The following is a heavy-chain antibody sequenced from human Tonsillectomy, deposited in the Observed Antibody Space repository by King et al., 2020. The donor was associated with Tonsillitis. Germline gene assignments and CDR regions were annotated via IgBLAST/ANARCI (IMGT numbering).Heavy chain of an antibody. D-gene: IGHD3-22*01. V-gene: IGHV3-49*03. Sequence: VQLVESGGGLVQPGRSLRLSCTASGFTFGDYVMSWFRQAPGKGLEWVGFIRSNAYGGTTEYAASVKGRFTISRDDSKSIAYLQMNSLKTEDTAVYYCARAPLYYDSSVPDAFDMWGQGTMVTVSS. J-gene: IGHJ3*02. CDR1: GFTFGDYV. CDR2: IRSNAYGGTT. CDR3: ARAPLYYDSSVPDAFDM.